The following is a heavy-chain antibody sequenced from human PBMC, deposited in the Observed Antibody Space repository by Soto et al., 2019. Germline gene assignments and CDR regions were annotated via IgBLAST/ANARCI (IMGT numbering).Heavy chain of an antibody. V-gene: IGHV3-11*01. CDR3: WGYDFWSGYSDDYYYGMDV. CDR2: ISSSGSTI. J-gene: IGHJ6*02. D-gene: IGHD3-3*01. CDR1: PITFSDYY. Sequence: PDGTLRLPFAASPITFSDYYMSWIRQAPGKGQQRGPYISSSGSTIYYADSVKGRFTISRDNAKNSLYLQMSSLRAEDTAVYYCWGYDFWSGYSDDYYYGMDVWGQGTTVTVSS.